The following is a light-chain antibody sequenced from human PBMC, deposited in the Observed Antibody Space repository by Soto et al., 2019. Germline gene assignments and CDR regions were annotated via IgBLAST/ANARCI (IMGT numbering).Light chain of an antibody. Sequence: QSALTHPRSVSGSPGQSVTISCTATSSDVDGFDYVSWYQQHPGKAPKLIIYDVNQRPSGVPDRFSGSMSGNSASLTISGLQAEDEADYYCCSYAGTCTDVFGTGTKVTVL. J-gene: IGLJ1*01. CDR2: DVN. CDR3: CSYAGTCTDV. CDR1: SSDVDGFDY. V-gene: IGLV2-11*01.